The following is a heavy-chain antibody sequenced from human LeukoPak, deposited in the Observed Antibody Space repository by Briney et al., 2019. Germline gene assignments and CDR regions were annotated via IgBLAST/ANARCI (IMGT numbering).Heavy chain of an antibody. CDR1: GFTFSNAW. CDR3: TTGTYCGGDCYLDN. CDR2: IKSKTDGGTT. Sequence: GGSLRLSCAASGFTFSNAWMSWLRQAPGKGLEWVGRIKSKTDGGTTDYAAPVKGRFTISRDDSKNTLYLQMNSLKTEDTAVYYCTTGTYCGGDCYLDNWGQGTLVTVSS. D-gene: IGHD2-21*02. V-gene: IGHV3-15*01. J-gene: IGHJ4*02.